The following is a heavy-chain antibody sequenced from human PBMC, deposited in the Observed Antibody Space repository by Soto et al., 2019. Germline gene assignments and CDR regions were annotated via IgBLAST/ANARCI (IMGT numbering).Heavy chain of an antibody. CDR2: ISSNSDTI. D-gene: IGHD4-17*01. Sequence: EVQLVESGGGLVQPGRSLRLSCVASGFTADDYAMHWVRQAPGKGLEWVSGISSNSDTIDYADSVKGRFTISRDNAKNSRFLQMNSLRPEDTALYYCAKDMKWGGMTTIHYFASWGQGTLVTVSS. J-gene: IGHJ4*02. CDR1: GFTADDYA. V-gene: IGHV3-9*02. CDR3: AKDMKWGGMTTIHYFAS.